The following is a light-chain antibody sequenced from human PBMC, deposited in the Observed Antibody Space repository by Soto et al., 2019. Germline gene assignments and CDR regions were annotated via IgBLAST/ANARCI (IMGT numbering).Light chain of an antibody. J-gene: IGKJ4*01. CDR3: QQFGSSLT. V-gene: IGKV3-15*01. CDR2: GAS. CDR1: QSVSSN. Sequence: IVLTQSPGTLSLSPGERATLSCRASQSVSSNLAWYQQKPGQAPRFLIYGASTRATGIPARFSGSGSETEFTLTISSLQSEDFAVYYCQQFGSSLTFGGGAKVDIK.